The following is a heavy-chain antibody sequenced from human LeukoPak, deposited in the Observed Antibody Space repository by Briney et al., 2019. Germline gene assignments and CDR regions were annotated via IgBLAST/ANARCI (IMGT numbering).Heavy chain of an antibody. D-gene: IGHD3-16*01. CDR3: AKGFWGNFDY. J-gene: IGHJ4*02. Sequence: GGSLRLSCAASGFTFSSYAMSWVRQAPGKGLEWVSTISGSGGSTYYADSVKGRFTISRDNSKNTLYLQMNGLRAEDTAVYYCAKGFWGNFDYWGQGTLVTVSS. CDR1: GFTFSSYA. CDR2: ISGSGGST. V-gene: IGHV3-23*01.